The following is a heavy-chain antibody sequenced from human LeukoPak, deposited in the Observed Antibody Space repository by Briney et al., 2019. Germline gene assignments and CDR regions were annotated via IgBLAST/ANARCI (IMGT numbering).Heavy chain of an antibody. V-gene: IGHV4-34*01. CDR2: INHTGST. D-gene: IGHD3-9*01. Sequence: PSETLSLTCTVQGGSLSGAYWTWIRQPPGKGLERIGEINHTGSTNYNPSFKSRVTMSADTPKNQFSLNLTSVTAADTALYYCARGPVRLARPYDFWGQGTLVTVSS. CDR3: ARGPVRLARPYDF. CDR1: GGSLSGAY. J-gene: IGHJ4*02.